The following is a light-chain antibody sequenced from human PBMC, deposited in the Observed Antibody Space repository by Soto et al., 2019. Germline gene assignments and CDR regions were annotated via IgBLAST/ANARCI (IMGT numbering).Light chain of an antibody. Sequence: EIVLTQSPATLSLSPGERATLSCRASQSVSSYLAWYQQKPGQAPRLLIFDASQRATGIPARFSGSGSGTDFTLTISSLEPEDFAVYYCQQRSNWPFTFGQGTRPEIK. CDR3: QQRSNWPFT. V-gene: IGKV3-11*01. CDR1: QSVSSY. CDR2: DAS. J-gene: IGKJ5*01.